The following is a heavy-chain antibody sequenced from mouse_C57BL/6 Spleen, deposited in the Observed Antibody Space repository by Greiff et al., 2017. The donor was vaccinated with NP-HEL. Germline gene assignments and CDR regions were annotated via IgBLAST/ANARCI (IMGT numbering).Heavy chain of an antibody. CDR1: GYTFTEYT. CDR3: ARHERRELTNWDEGFAY. J-gene: IGHJ3*01. V-gene: IGHV1-62-2*01. D-gene: IGHD4-1*01. Sequence: VQLQESGAELVKPGASVKLSCKASGYTFTEYTIHWVKQRSGQGLEWIGWFYPGSGSIKYNEKFKDKATLTADKSSSTVYMELSRLTSEDSAVYFCARHERRELTNWDEGFAYWGQRTLVTVSA. CDR2: FYPGSGSI.